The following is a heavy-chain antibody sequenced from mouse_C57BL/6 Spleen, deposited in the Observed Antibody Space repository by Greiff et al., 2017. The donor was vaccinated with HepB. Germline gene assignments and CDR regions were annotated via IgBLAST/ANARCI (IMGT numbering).Heavy chain of an antibody. V-gene: IGHV3-6*01. CDR3: GGFAY. Sequence: EVQLVESGPGLVKPSQSLSLTCSVTGYSITSGYYWNWIRQFPGNKLEWMGYISYDGSNNYNPSLKNRISITRDTSKNQFFLKLNSVTTEDTATYYCGGFAYWGQVTLVTVSA. J-gene: IGHJ3*01. CDR1: GYSITSGYY. CDR2: ISYDGSN.